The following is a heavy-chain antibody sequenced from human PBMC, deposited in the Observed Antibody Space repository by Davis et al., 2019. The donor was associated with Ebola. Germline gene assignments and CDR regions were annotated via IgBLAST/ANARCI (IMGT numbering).Heavy chain of an antibody. CDR1: GNTINTYT. CDR3: ARGPSVATAHYFDY. Sequence: SVKVSCKASGNTINTYTIDWVRQAPGHGLEWMGGIIPIFGTTNYAQKFRGRVMITADKSTRIAYMELSSLGSEDTAVYYCARGPSVATAHYFDYWGQGTLVTVSS. CDR2: IIPIFGTT. J-gene: IGHJ4*02. V-gene: IGHV1-69*06. D-gene: IGHD2-21*02.